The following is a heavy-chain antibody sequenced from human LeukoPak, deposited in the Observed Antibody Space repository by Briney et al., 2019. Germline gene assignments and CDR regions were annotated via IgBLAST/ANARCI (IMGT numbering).Heavy chain of an antibody. CDR3: ARLAPPTTHLKRTYW. V-gene: IGHV4-59*08. Sequence: PSETLSLTCTVSGGSISNYFLAWIRQPPGKGLEWIGFIHYSGSTNYNPSLNSRLTISVDTSRNQFSLNLRSVTAADTAVYYCARLAPPTTHLKRTYWWSQGSLVTVSS. CDR1: GGSISNYF. CDR2: IHYSGST. J-gene: IGHJ4*02. D-gene: IGHD2-8*02.